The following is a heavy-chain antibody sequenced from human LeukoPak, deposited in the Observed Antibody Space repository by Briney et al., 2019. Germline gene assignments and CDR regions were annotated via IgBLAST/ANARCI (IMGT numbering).Heavy chain of an antibody. V-gene: IGHV3-23*01. D-gene: IGHD3-22*01. CDR3: ATLPMIVVVIDAFDI. J-gene: IGHJ3*02. Sequence: GGSLRLSCVASGFTFSSYAMNWVRQAPGKGLEWVSGISGSGGSTYYADSVKGRFTISRDNSKNTLYLQMNSLRAEDTAVYYCATLPMIVVVIDAFDIWGQGTMVTVSS. CDR2: ISGSGGST. CDR1: GFTFSSYA.